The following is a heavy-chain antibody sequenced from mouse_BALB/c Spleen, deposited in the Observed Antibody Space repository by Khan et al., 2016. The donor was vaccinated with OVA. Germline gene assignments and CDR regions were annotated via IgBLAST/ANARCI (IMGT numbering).Heavy chain of an antibody. Sequence: QIQLVQSGPELKKPGETVKISCKASGYTSTNHGMNWVRQAPGKGLKWMGWINTSTGEPTYADDFRGRFAFSLETSASTAYLQINKFKDEDMATYFCARVGYSGTMDYWGQGTSVTVSS. V-gene: IGHV9-1*02. CDR2: INTSTGEP. D-gene: IGHD2-14*01. CDR3: ARVGYSGTMDY. J-gene: IGHJ4*01. CDR1: GYTSTNHG.